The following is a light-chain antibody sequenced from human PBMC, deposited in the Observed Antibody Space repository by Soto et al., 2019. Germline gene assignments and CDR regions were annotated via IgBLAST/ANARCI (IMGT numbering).Light chain of an antibody. CDR1: QSVSSY. CDR3: QQYGTSPRT. CDR2: DAS. J-gene: IGKJ5*01. V-gene: IGKV3-11*01. Sequence: EIVLTQSPATPSLSPGERATLSRRASQSVSSYLAWYQQKPGQAPRLLIYDASNRATGIPARFSGSGSGTDFTLTISRLEPEDFAVYICQQYGTSPRTFGQGTRLEIK.